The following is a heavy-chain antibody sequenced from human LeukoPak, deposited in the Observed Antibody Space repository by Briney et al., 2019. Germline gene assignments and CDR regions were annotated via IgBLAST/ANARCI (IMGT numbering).Heavy chain of an antibody. Sequence: GGSLRLSCTASGFTFGDYAMSWVRQAPGKGLEWVGFIRSKAYGGTTEYAASVKGRFTISRDDSKSIAYLQMNSLKTEDTAVYYCTRSRITMIAVALYYFDYWGQGTLVTVSS. J-gene: IGHJ4*02. CDR2: IRSKAYGGTT. D-gene: IGHD3-22*01. CDR3: TRSRITMIAVALYYFDY. CDR1: GFTFGDYA. V-gene: IGHV3-49*04.